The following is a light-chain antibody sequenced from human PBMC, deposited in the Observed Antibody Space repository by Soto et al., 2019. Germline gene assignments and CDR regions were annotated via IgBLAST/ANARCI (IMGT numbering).Light chain of an antibody. CDR2: DVS. CDR1: SSDIGGYNY. J-gene: IGLJ1*01. V-gene: IGLV2-14*03. Sequence: QSVLTQPASVSGSPGQSITISSTGTSSDIGGYNYVSWYQQHPGKAPKLVIYDVSHRPSGVSTRFSGSKSGNTASLTISGLQAEDEADYCCSSYTSSSTYVFGTGTKLTVL. CDR3: SSYTSSSTYV.